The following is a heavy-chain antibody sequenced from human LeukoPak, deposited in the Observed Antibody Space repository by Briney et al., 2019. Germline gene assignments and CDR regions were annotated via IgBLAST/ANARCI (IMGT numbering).Heavy chain of an antibody. CDR3: ARSLRMVRGTQYNWFDP. Sequence: GSLRLSCAASGFTFSSYAMTWVRQPPGKGLEWIGEINHSGSTNYNPSLKSRVTISVDTSKNQFSLKLSSVTAADTAVYYCARSLRMVRGTQYNWFDPWGQGTLVTVSS. CDR1: GFTFSSYA. V-gene: IGHV4-34*01. D-gene: IGHD3-10*01. J-gene: IGHJ5*02. CDR2: INHSGST.